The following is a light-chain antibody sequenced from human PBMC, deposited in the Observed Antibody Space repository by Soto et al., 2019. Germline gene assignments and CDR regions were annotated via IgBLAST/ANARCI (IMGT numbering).Light chain of an antibody. J-gene: IGKJ3*01. Sequence: AIQLTQSPSSLSASVGDRVTITCRASQGISSALAWYQQKPGKAPKLLIYDASSLESGVPSRFSGSGSGTEFTLTISSLQPEDFATDYCHQFNSYPLFGPGTKVDIK. CDR3: HQFNSYPL. V-gene: IGKV1-13*02. CDR1: QGISSA. CDR2: DAS.